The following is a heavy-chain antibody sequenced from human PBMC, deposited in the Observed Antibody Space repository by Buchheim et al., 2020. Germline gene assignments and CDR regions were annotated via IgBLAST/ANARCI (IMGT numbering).Heavy chain of an antibody. V-gene: IGHV3-48*02. CDR3: TRDGAARYNWFDP. J-gene: IGHJ5*02. Sequence: EVQLVESGGGLVQPGGSLRLSCAASGFTVSSNYMSWVRQAPGKGLEWVSYVSTSSSAIYYADSVKGRFTISRDNAKNSLYLQMNSLRDEDTAVYYCTRDGAARYNWFDPWGQGTL. CDR2: VSTSSSAI. D-gene: IGHD6-6*01. CDR1: GFTVSSNY.